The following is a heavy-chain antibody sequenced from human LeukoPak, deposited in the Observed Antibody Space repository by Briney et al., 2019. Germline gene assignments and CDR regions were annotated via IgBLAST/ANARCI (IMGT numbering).Heavy chain of an antibody. V-gene: IGHV3-21*01. Sequence: GGSLRLSCAASGFTFSSYSMNWVRQAPGKGLEWVSSISSSSSYIYYADSVKGRFTISRDIAKNSLYLQMNSLRAEDTAVYYCARDRAKSVAAAGVYWGQGTLVTVSS. CDR1: GFTFSSYS. D-gene: IGHD6-13*01. CDR2: ISSSSSYI. CDR3: ARDRAKSVAAAGVY. J-gene: IGHJ4*02.